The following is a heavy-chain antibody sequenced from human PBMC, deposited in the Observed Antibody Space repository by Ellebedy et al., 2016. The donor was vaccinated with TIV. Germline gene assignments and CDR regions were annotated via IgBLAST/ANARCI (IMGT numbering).Heavy chain of an antibody. CDR1: GYSIGSGYY. D-gene: IGHD6-13*01. V-gene: IGHV4-38-2*01. J-gene: IGHJ4*02. CDR3: ARSGFSTFDFDY. Sequence: SETLSLTCAVSGYSIGSGYYWGWIRQPPGKGLEWIGSVYHFDHTDYNYYNPSLKSRVTVTGDTSNNHFSLNLTAVTAADTAVYYCARSGFSTFDFDYWGQGSQVTVSS. CDR2: VYHFDHTDYN.